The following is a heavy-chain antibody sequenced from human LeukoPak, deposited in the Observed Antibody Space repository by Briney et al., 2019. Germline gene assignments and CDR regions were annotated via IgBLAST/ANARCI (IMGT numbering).Heavy chain of an antibody. CDR1: GFTFTSSA. J-gene: IGHJ4*02. Sequence: SVKVSCKASGFTFTSSAVQWVRQARGQGLEWIGWIVVGSGNTNYAQKFQERVTINRDMSTSTAYMELSSLRSEDTAVYYCARGYCSSTSCHVARHFEYWGQGALVTVSS. V-gene: IGHV1-58*01. CDR3: ARGYCSSTSCHVARHFEY. D-gene: IGHD2-2*01. CDR2: IVVGSGNT.